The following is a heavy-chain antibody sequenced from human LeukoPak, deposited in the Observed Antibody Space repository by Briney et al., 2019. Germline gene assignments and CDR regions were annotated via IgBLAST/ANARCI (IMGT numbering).Heavy chain of an antibody. J-gene: IGHJ6*03. Sequence: GASVKVSCKASGYTFTGYYMHWVRQAPGQGLEWMGWINPNSGGTNYAQKVQGRVTMTRDTSISTAYMELTRRKSNDTDGGYWPKQILGSCRSTSCYEYYYYMDVWGKGTTVTVSS. D-gene: IGHD2-2*01. V-gene: IGHV1-2*02. CDR3: PKQILGSCRSTSCYEYYYYMDV. CDR2: INPNSGGT. CDR1: GYTFTGYY.